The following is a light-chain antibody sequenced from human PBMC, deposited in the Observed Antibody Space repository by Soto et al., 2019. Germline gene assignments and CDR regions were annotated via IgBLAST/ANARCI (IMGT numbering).Light chain of an antibody. CDR1: QSVFYSSNNKDY. J-gene: IGKJ4*01. Sequence: DIVMTQSPDSLAVSLGERATINCRSSQSVFYSSNNKDYLAWYQQKPGQPPKLLIYWASIRESGVPDRFSGSGSGTDFTLTISSLQAEDVAVYYCQQYYDTPLTCGGGTKVEIK. V-gene: IGKV4-1*01. CDR3: QQYYDTPLT. CDR2: WAS.